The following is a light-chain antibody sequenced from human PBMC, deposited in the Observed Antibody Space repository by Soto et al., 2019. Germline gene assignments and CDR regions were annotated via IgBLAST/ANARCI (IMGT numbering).Light chain of an antibody. CDR2: EDT. V-gene: IGLV2-23*01. Sequence: QSVLTQPASVSGSPGQSITISCTGTFSDVGSYNLVSWYQQHPGKAPKLMIYEDTKRPSGVSNRFSGSQSGYTASLTISGLQAEDEADYYCCSYAGSSTVVFGGGTKVTVL. CDR3: CSYAGSSTVV. CDR1: FSDVGSYNL. J-gene: IGLJ2*01.